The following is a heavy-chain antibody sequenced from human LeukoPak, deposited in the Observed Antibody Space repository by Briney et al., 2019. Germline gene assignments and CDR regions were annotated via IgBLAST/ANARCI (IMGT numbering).Heavy chain of an antibody. J-gene: IGHJ4*02. CDR1: GFTFSSYA. Sequence: GGSLRLSCAASGFTFSSYAMSWVRQAPGKGLEWVAVISNDGSNKDYADSVKGRFTISRDNSKNTLYVQMNSLRAEDTAVYYCVLGHYGGLFDNWGQGTLVSVSS. D-gene: IGHD4-23*01. CDR2: ISNDGSNK. CDR3: VLGHYGGLFDN. V-gene: IGHV3-30*03.